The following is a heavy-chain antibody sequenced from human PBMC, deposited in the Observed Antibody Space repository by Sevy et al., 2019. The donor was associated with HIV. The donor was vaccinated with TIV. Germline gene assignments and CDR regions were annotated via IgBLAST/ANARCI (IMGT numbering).Heavy chain of an antibody. D-gene: IGHD6-25*01. Sequence: GGSLRLSCAASGFTFSSYSMNWVRQAPGKGLEWVSSISSSSSYIYYADSVKGRFTISRDNAKNSLYLQMNSLRAEDTAVYYCAREDDSSVPLDYWGQGTLVTVSS. J-gene: IGHJ4*02. CDR2: ISSSSSYI. V-gene: IGHV3-21*01. CDR1: GFTFSSYS. CDR3: AREDDSSVPLDY.